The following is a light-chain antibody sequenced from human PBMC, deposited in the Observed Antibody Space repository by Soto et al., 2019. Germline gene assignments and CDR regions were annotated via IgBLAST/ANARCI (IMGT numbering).Light chain of an antibody. CDR2: LNSDGSH. CDR1: SGHSSYA. J-gene: IGLJ3*02. CDR3: QTWGTGIRV. Sequence: QPVLTQSPSASASLGASVKLTCTLSSGHSSYAIAWYQQRPGKGPRYLMKLNSDGSHSKGDGIPDRFSGSSSGAERYLTISSLQSEDEGDYYCQTWGTGIRVFGGGTKLTVL. V-gene: IGLV4-69*01.